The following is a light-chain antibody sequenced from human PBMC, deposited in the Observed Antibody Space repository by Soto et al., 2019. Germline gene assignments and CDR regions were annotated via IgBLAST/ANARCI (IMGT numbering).Light chain of an antibody. V-gene: IGKV3-20*01. CDR3: QQYGSSPRT. CDR2: GAS. CDR1: QSVSSSY. Sequence: EIVLTQSPGTLSLSPGERATLSCRASQSVSSSYLAWYNQKPDQAPRLLIYGASSRATGIPDRYSGSGSGTDFTLTISRLEPEDFAVYYCQQYGSSPRTFGQGTKVEIK. J-gene: IGKJ1*01.